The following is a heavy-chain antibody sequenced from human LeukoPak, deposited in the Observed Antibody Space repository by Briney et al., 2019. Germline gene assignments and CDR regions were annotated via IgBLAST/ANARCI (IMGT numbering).Heavy chain of an antibody. D-gene: IGHD2-2*01. CDR2: IYHSGST. V-gene: IGHV4-38-2*01. CDR1: GYYISSGYY. CDR3: ARHEVVPAAMEGFDP. J-gene: IGHJ5*02. Sequence: SDTVPLTCAVSGYYISSGYYWGWIRQPPGKGLEWIGSIYHSGSTHYNPSLKSRVTISVDTSKNQFSLKLSSVTAADRAVYYCARHEVVPAAMEGFDPWGQGTLVTVSS.